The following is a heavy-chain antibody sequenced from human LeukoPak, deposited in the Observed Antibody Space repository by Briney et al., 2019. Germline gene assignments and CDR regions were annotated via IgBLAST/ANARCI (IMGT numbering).Heavy chain of an antibody. CDR1: GFTFSNSA. D-gene: IGHD2-15*01. Sequence: GSLRLSCAASGFTFSNSAMGWIRQPPGKGLEWIGEINHSGSTNYNPSLKSRVTISVDRSKNQFSLKLSSVTAADTAVYYCARGNCSGGSCYPRYFDLWGRGTLVTVSS. V-gene: IGHV4-34*01. CDR2: INHSGST. CDR3: ARGNCSGGSCYPRYFDL. J-gene: IGHJ2*01.